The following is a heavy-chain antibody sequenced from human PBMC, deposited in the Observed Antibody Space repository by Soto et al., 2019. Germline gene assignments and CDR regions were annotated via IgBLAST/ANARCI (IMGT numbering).Heavy chain of an antibody. D-gene: IGHD3-16*01. CDR3: AKDRLAGGFDY. Sequence: GGSQRLSCAASGFPISNYSMTWVRQAPGKGLEWVSGISGSGGSTYYADSVKGRFTISRDNSRNTVYLQMNSLRADDTAVYYCAKDRLAGGFDYWARELWSPSPQ. J-gene: IGHJ4*02. CDR2: ISGSGGST. V-gene: IGHV3-23*01. CDR1: GFPISNYS.